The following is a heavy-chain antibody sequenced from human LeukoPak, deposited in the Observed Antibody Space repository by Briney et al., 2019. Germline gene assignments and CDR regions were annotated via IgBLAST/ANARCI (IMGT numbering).Heavy chain of an antibody. J-gene: IGHJ6*03. D-gene: IGHD1-26*01. Sequence: GSSVKVSCKASGGTFSSYAISWVRQAPGQGLEWMGRIIPILGTANYAQKFQGRVTIPTDESTSTAYMELSSLRSEDTAVYYCARDFSGSYYGYYYYMDVWGKGTTVTVSS. CDR3: ARDFSGSYYGYYYYMDV. CDR2: IIPILGTA. CDR1: GGTFSSYA. V-gene: IGHV1-69*05.